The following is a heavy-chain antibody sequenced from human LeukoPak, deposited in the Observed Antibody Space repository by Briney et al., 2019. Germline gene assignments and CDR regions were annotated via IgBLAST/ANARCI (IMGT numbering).Heavy chain of an antibody. Sequence: GGSLRLSCAASGITFSFYGMSWVRQAPGKGLEWVSGIIGSGGRTYYADSVKGRFTISRDNSQNTLYLQINSLRAEDTAVYYCAKDRVGATLYFVYWGQGTLVTVSS. J-gene: IGHJ4*02. CDR3: AKDRVGATLYFVY. V-gene: IGHV3-23*01. CDR1: GITFSFYG. D-gene: IGHD1-26*01. CDR2: IIGSGGRT.